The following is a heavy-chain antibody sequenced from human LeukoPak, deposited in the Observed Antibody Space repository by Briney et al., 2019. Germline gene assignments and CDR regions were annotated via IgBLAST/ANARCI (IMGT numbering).Heavy chain of an antibody. V-gene: IGHV3-23*01. CDR2: LSESGETT. J-gene: IGHJ4*02. CDR1: GLTFIDHA. Sequence: PGGSLRLSCEASGLTFIDHAMNWVRQAPGKGLEWVSSLSESGETTDYADSVKGRFTISRDNSKNTVYLQMNSLRADDTAVYYCAKQWLVGIWGQGTLVTVSS. D-gene: IGHD6-19*01. CDR3: AKQWLVGI.